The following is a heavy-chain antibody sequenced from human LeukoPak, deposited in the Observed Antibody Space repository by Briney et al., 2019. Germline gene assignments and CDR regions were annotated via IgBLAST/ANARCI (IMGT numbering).Heavy chain of an antibody. J-gene: IGHJ6*03. Sequence: PGGSLRLSCAASGFTFTSYSMNWVRQAPGKGLEWVSSITQSSDYIYYADSVKGRFIISRDNAKNSLYLQMNSLRAEDTAVYYCARIGPDVTVGVYFYYYMDVWGKGTTVTVSS. D-gene: IGHD4-11*01. V-gene: IGHV3-21*04. CDR1: GFTFTSYS. CDR3: ARIGPDVTVGVYFYYYMDV. CDR2: ITQSSDYI.